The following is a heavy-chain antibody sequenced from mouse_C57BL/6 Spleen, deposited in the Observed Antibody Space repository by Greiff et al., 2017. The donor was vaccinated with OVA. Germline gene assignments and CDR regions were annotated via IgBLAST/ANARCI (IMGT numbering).Heavy chain of an antibody. V-gene: IGHV3-6*01. CDR3: ATYYYGSSHGGYFDV. CDR1: GYSITSGYY. CDR2: ISYDGSN. J-gene: IGHJ1*03. D-gene: IGHD1-1*01. Sequence: EVKLEESGPGLVKPSQSLSLTCSVTGYSITSGYYWNWIRQFPGNKLEWMGYISYDGSNNYNPSLKNRISITRDTSKNQFFLKLNSVTTEDTATYYCATYYYGSSHGGYFDVWGTGTTVTVSS.